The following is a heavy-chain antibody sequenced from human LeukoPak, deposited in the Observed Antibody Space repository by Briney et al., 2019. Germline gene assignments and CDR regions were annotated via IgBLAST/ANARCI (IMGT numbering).Heavy chain of an antibody. V-gene: IGHV4-34*01. Sequence: SETLTLTCAVYGGSFSGYYWSWIRQPPGKGLEWIGEINHSGSTNYNPSLKSRVTISVDTSKNQFSLKLSSVTAADTAVYYCARSEYYYGSGSYYSDYWGQGTLVTVSS. CDR2: INHSGST. CDR3: ARSEYYYGSGSYYSDY. D-gene: IGHD3-10*01. CDR1: GGSFSGYY. J-gene: IGHJ4*02.